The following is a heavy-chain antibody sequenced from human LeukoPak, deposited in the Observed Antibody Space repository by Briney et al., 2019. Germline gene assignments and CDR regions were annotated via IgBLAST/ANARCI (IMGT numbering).Heavy chain of an antibody. V-gene: IGHV3-15*07. CDR3: TTRLLWFGELLPY. CDR1: GFTVSNAW. J-gene: IGHJ4*02. CDR2: IKTKTDGGTT. Sequence: GGSLRLSCAASGFTVSNAWMNWVRQAPGKGLEWVGRIKTKTDGGTTDYAAPVKGRFTISRDDSKNTLYLQMNSLKTEDTAVYYCTTRLLWFGELLPYWGQGTLVTVSS. D-gene: IGHD3-10*01.